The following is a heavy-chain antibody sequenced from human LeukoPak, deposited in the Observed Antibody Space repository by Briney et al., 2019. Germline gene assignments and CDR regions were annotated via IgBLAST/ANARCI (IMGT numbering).Heavy chain of an antibody. CDR3: ARDQGYGGKGPYYYYYVMDV. V-gene: IGHV1-18*01. CDR2: ISAYNGNT. J-gene: IGHJ6*02. Sequence: GASVKVSCKASGYTFTSYDINWMRQATAQGMEWMGWISAYNGNTNYAQKLQGRVTMTTDTSTSTAYMELRSLRSDDTAVYYCARDQGYGGKGPYYYYYVMDVWGQGTTVTVSS. CDR1: GYTFTSYD. D-gene: IGHD4-23*01.